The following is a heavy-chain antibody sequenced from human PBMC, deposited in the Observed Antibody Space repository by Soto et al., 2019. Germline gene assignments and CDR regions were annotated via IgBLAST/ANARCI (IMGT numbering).Heavy chain of an antibody. D-gene: IGHD2-15*01. J-gene: IGHJ4*02. Sequence: WGSRRLPGAPSGFSFNDSAMYRARQAPDQGLEWVAILSSDGYYQFSPDNLRGRFTACRDNSKNTLYFHMNSLRPEDTAVYDCSRGTYYPQGSGLHAGYWGPGTVVTVAS. V-gene: IGHV3-30*03. CDR2: LSSDGYYQ. CDR3: SRGTYYPQGSGLHAGY. CDR1: GFSFNDSA.